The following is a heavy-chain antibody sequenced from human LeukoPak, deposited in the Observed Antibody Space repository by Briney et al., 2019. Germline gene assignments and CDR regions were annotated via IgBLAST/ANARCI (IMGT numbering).Heavy chain of an antibody. Sequence: GGSLRLSCAASGFTFSRYSMNLVRQAPGKGLEWVAVIPYDGSNKYYADSVKGRFTISRDNSKNTLYLQMNSLRAEDTAVYYCARGDLVVVAATDIWGQGTMVTVSS. CDR1: GFTFSRYS. V-gene: IGHV3-30*03. D-gene: IGHD2-15*01. CDR2: IPYDGSNK. J-gene: IGHJ3*02. CDR3: ARGDLVVVAATDI.